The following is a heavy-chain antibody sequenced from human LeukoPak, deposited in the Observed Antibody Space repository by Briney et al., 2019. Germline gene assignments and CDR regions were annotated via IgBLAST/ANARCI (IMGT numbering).Heavy chain of an antibody. V-gene: IGHV4-59*08. CDR3: ASRQRYSGGWYFDC. Sequence: SETLSLTCTVSGGSISGYYWSWIRQPPGRGLEWIGFVYYSGSTKYNPSLKSRVTISVDKCKNKFSLKLTSVTAADTAVYYCASRQRYSGGWYFDCWGQGALVTVSS. D-gene: IGHD6-19*01. J-gene: IGHJ4*02. CDR1: GGSISGYY. CDR2: VYYSGST.